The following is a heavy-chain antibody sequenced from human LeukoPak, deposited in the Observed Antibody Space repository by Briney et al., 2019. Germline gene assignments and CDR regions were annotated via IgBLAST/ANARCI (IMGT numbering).Heavy chain of an antibody. Sequence: GGSLRLSCAVSGFTFGSYSMNWVRQAPGKGLEWVSSISSSSSYIYYADSVKGRFTISRDNAKNSLYLQMNSLRAEDTAVYYCARVSFGDGDYWGQGTLVTVSS. D-gene: IGHD3-10*01. CDR2: ISSSSSYI. CDR3: ARVSFGDGDY. V-gene: IGHV3-21*01. J-gene: IGHJ4*02. CDR1: GFTFGSYS.